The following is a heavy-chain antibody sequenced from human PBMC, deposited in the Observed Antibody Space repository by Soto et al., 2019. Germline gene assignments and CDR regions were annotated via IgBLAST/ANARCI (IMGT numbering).Heavy chain of an antibody. CDR1: CASISGSYYY. Sequence: PSETVSLTCAVSCASISGSYYYWAWLRQSPGKGPEWIGSVFYTGFTSYNPSLESRVSVSVDTSKSQFSLKLSAVTAADTAVYYCATSQKGYNWNYFDHWGQGALVTVSS. J-gene: IGHJ4*02. CDR2: VFYTGFT. CDR3: ATSQKGYNWNYFDH. D-gene: IGHD1-20*01. V-gene: IGHV4-39*01.